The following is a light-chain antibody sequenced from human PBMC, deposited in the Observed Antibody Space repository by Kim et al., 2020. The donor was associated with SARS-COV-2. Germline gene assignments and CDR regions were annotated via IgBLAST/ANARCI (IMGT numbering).Light chain of an antibody. Sequence: GRTARRTGGEDKIGINSGHWNQKKPGQAPGLVMYFDSARPAGTPGRFSASKSGNTATLTINKVEAGDEADYYCQVWNTSSDYKYVFGTGTKVTVL. V-gene: IGLV3-21*04. J-gene: IGLJ1*01. CDR3: QVWNTSSDYKYV. CDR2: FDS. CDR1: KIGINS.